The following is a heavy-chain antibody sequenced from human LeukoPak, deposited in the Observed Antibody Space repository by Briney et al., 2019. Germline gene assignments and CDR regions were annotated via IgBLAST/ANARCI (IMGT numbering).Heavy chain of an antibody. CDR1: GFTFSSYV. Sequence: PGGSLRLSCAASGFTFSSYVMSWVRQAPGKGLEWIGSIYDSGSTYYNPSLKSRVTISVDTSKNQFSLKLNSVTAADTAVYYCARHYGPWGQGTLVTVSS. D-gene: IGHD3-10*01. CDR3: ARHYGP. CDR2: IYDSGST. V-gene: IGHV4-39*01. J-gene: IGHJ5*02.